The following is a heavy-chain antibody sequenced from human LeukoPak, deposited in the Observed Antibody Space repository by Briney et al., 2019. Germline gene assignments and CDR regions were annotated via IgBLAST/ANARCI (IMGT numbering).Heavy chain of an antibody. CDR2: IRYDGSNK. CDR1: GFTFSSYG. J-gene: IGHJ4*02. D-gene: IGHD3-22*01. Sequence: GGSLRLSCAASGFTFSSYGMHWFRQAPGKGLEWVAFIRYDGSNKYYADSVKGRFTISRDNSKNTLYLQMNSLRAEDTAVYYCAKDLTYYYDSSGSEAVGYWGQGTLVTVSS. CDR3: AKDLTYYYDSSGSEAVGY. V-gene: IGHV3-30*02.